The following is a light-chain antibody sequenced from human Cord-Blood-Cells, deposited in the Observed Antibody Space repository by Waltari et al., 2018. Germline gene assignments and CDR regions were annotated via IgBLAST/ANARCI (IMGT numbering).Light chain of an antibody. V-gene: IGLV1-40*01. J-gene: IGLJ3*02. CDR1: SSNIGAGYD. CDR3: QSYDSSLSGSV. Sequence: QSVLTQPPSVSGAPGQRVTISCTGSSSNIGAGYDVHWYQQLPGTAPKLLIYGNRSRPSGVPDRFSSSKSGTSASLAITGLQAEDEADYYCQSYDSSLSGSVFGGGTKLTVL. CDR2: GNR.